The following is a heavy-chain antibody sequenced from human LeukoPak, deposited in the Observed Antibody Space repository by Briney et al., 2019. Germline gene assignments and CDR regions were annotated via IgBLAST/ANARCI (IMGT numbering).Heavy chain of an antibody. D-gene: IGHD3-10*01. CDR1: GFTFSSYD. J-gene: IGHJ4*02. CDR3: ARDNLWFRELYYFDY. CDR2: IGTAGDT. V-gene: IGHV3-13*01. Sequence: GGSLRLSCAASGFTFSSYDMHWVRQATGKGLEWVSAIGTAGDTYYPGSVKGRFTISRENAKSSLYLQMNSLRAGDTAVYYCARDNLWFRELYYFDYWGQGTLVTVSS.